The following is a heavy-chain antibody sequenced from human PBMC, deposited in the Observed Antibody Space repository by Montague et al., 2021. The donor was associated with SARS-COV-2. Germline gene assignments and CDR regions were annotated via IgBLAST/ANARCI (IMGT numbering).Heavy chain of an antibody. Sequence: SLRLSCAASGFTFSSSEMNWVRQASGKGLEWVSYISSSGRTIYYADSVKGRFTISRDNAKNSLYLQMNSLRAEDTAVYYCARSYYYDSSGYYPDAFDIWGQGTMVTVSS. CDR3: ARSYYYDSSGYYPDAFDI. D-gene: IGHD3-22*01. J-gene: IGHJ3*02. CDR1: GFTFSSSE. CDR2: ISSSGRTI. V-gene: IGHV3-48*03.